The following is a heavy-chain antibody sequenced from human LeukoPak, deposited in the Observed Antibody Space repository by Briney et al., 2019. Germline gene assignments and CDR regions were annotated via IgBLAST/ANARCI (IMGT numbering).Heavy chain of an antibody. CDR1: GFTFSSYA. Sequence: GGSLRLSCAASGFTFSSYAMSWVRQAPGKGLEWVSAISGSGGSTYYADSVKGRFTISRDNSKNTLYLQMNSLRAEDTAVYYCAKFHSIAVAGTEFDYWGQGTLVTVSS. D-gene: IGHD6-19*01. CDR3: AKFHSIAVAGTEFDY. J-gene: IGHJ4*02. V-gene: IGHV3-23*01. CDR2: ISGSGGST.